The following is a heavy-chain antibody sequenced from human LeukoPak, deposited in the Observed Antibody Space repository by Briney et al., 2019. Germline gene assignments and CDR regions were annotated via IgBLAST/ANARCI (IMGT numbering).Heavy chain of an antibody. CDR1: GFTFSSYA. Sequence: GGSLRLSCAASGFTFSSYAMSWVRQAPGKGLEWVSAISGSGGSTYYADSVKGRFTISRENSKNTLYLQMNSLRAEDTAVYYCAKDLWQQLVAPWGQGTLVTVSS. J-gene: IGHJ5*02. D-gene: IGHD6-13*01. V-gene: IGHV3-23*01. CDR3: AKDLWQQLVAP. CDR2: ISGSGGST.